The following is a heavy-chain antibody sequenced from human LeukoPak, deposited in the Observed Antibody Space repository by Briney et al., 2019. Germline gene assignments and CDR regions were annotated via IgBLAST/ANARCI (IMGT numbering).Heavy chain of an antibody. CDR1: AFSISTRSYY. D-gene: IGHD4-23*01. CDR3: ARVADRHKLTTVVKGYFDY. Sequence: SETLSLTCTVSAFSISTRSYYWGWVRQPPGKGLEWIGEINHSGSTNYNPSLKSRVTISVDTSKNQFSLKLSSVTAADTAVYYCARVADRHKLTTVVKGYFDYWGQGTLVTVSS. CDR2: INHSGST. J-gene: IGHJ4*02. V-gene: IGHV4-39*07.